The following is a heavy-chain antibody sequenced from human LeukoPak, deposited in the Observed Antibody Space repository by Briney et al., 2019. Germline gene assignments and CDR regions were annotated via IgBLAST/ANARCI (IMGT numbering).Heavy chain of an antibody. CDR3: ARQGYSSSWYFLDY. Sequence: SETLSLTCTVSGGSISSYYWSWIRQPPGKGLEWIGYIYYSGSTNYNPSLKSRVTISVDTSKNQFSLKLSSVTAADTAVYYCARQGYSSSWYFLDYWGQGTLVTVSS. D-gene: IGHD6-13*01. CDR1: GGSISSYY. V-gene: IGHV4-59*08. CDR2: IYYSGST. J-gene: IGHJ4*02.